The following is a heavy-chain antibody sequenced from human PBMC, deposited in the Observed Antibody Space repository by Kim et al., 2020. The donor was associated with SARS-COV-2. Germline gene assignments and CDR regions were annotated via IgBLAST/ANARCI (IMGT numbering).Heavy chain of an antibody. CDR3: ARDSRSLWFGEHNWFDP. D-gene: IGHD3-10*01. Sequence: GGSLRLSCAASGFTFSSYAMHWVRQAPGKGLEWVAVISYDGSNKYYADSVKGRFTISRDNSKNTLYLQMNSLRAEDTAVYYCARDSRSLWFGEHNWFDPWGQGTLVTVSS. V-gene: IGHV3-30-3*01. CDR1: GFTFSSYA. J-gene: IGHJ5*02. CDR2: ISYDGSNK.